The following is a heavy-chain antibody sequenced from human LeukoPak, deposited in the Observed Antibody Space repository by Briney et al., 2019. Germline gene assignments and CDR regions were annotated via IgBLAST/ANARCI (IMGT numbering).Heavy chain of an antibody. V-gene: IGHV1-46*01. J-gene: IGHJ3*02. CDR1: GYTFTSYY. CDR3: ASKWVTYYYNSSAYHYPTDVFDI. D-gene: IGHD3-22*01. Sequence: GASVTVSFKASGYTFTSYYMHWVRQAPGQRLEWLGLINPGGGSTSYAQKFQGRVTMTRDMSTSTVYMELSSLRSEDTAVYYCASKWVTYYYNSSAYHYPTDVFDIWGQGTMVTVSS. CDR2: INPGGGST.